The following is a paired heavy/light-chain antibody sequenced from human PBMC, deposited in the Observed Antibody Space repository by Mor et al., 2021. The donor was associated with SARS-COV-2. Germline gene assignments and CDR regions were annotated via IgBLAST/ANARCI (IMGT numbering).Heavy chain of an antibody. J-gene: IGHJ6*02. CDR1: GFSLSTSGMC. Sequence: QVTLRESGPALVKPTQTLTLTCTFSGFSLSTSGMCVSWIRQPPGKALEWLALIDWDDDKYYSTSLKTRLTISKDTSKNQVVLTMTNMDPVDTATYYCARTHYSSSWIRQYYYYGMDVWGQGTTVTVSS. CDR3: ARTHYSSSWIRQYYYYGMDV. D-gene: IGHD6-13*01. CDR2: IDWDDDK. V-gene: IGHV2-70*01.
Light chain of an antibody. V-gene: IGKV3-11*01. CDR1: QSVSSY. J-gene: IGKJ3*01. Sequence: EIVLTQSPATLSLSPGERATLSCRASQSVSSYLAWYQQKPGQAPRLLIYDASNRATGIPARFSGSGSGTDFTLTISSLEPEDFAVYYCQQRSNWPPRFTFGPGTKVDIK. CDR3: QQRSNWPPRFT. CDR2: DAS.